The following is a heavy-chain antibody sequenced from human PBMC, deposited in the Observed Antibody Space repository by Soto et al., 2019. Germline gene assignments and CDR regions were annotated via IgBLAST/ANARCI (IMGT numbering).Heavy chain of an antibody. CDR2: ISAYNGKT. CDR3: ARESTGPIYYYGMDV. J-gene: IGHJ6*04. D-gene: IGHD1-1*01. Sequence: QVQLVKSGAEVKKPGDSVKVSCKASGYTFTSYGISWVRQATGQGLEWMGWISAYNGKTNYAQKPQGRVTITTATSRSTTYMEMRSLRSDDTAVYCCARESTGPIYYYGMDVWGEGNTVTVSS. V-gene: IGHV1-18*04. CDR1: GYTFTSYG.